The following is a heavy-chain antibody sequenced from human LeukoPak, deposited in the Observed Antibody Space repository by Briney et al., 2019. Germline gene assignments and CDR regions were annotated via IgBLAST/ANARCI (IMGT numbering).Heavy chain of an antibody. J-gene: IGHJ4*02. CDR1: GGTFSSYA. V-gene: IGHV1-69*04. CDR2: IIPIFGIA. CDR3: ARSRDYDSGTDY. Sequence: GASVKVSCKASGGTFSSYAISWVRQAPGQGLEWMGRIIPIFGIANYAQKFQGRVTITADKSTSTAYMELSSLRSEDTAVYYCARSRDYDSGTDYWGQGTLVTVSS. D-gene: IGHD3-10*01.